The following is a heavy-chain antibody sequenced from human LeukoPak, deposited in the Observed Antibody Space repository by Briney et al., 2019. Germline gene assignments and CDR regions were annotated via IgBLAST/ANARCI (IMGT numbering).Heavy chain of an antibody. CDR2: FSASSTST. D-gene: IGHD3-9*01. CDR1: GFDFSSYG. Sequence: PGGSLRLSCAASGFDFSSYGMSWVRQSPGKGLEWVSTFSASSTSTYYADSVKGRFTISRDNSKNTLYLKMNSLRDEDTAVYYCAKGDTYYDLLTCFDFWGPGTLVTVSS. V-gene: IGHV3-23*01. J-gene: IGHJ4*02. CDR3: AKGDTYYDLLTCFDF.